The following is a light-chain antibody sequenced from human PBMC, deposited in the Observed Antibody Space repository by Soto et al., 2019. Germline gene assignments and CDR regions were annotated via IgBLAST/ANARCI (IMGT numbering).Light chain of an antibody. Sequence: DIQLTQSPSTLAASAGDRVTITCRASQSINRRLAWYQQKPGKAPKLLIYDVSNLESGVPSRFSGSGSGKEFTLIISSLQSDDFATYYCQEYSSYWTFGQGTKVDIK. CDR2: DVS. CDR1: QSINRR. J-gene: IGKJ1*01. CDR3: QEYSSYWT. V-gene: IGKV1-5*01.